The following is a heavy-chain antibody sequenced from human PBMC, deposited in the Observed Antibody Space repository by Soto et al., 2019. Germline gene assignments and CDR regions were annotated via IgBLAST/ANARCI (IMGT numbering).Heavy chain of an antibody. CDR3: AKGADYYDSSGFLDY. CDR1: GFTFSSYG. V-gene: IGHV3-30*18. D-gene: IGHD3-22*01. Sequence: GGSLRLSCAASGFTFSSYGMHWVRQAPGKGLKWVAVISYDGSNKYYADSVKGRFTISRDNSKNTLYLQMNSLRAEDTAVYYCAKGADYYDSSGFLDYWGQGTLVTVSS. CDR2: ISYDGSNK. J-gene: IGHJ4*02.